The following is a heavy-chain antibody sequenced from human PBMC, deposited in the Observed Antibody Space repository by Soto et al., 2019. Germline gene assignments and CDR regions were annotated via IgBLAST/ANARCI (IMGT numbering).Heavy chain of an antibody. CDR3: AKEDAAELGYFGG. CDR2: ISWNSGSI. D-gene: IGHD5-18*01. CDR1: GFTFDDYA. Sequence: GGSLRLSCAASGFTFDDYAMHWVRQAPGKGLEWVSGISWNSGSIGYADSVKGRFTISRDNAKNSLYLQMNSLRAEDTALYYCAKEDAAELGYFGGWGQGTLVTVSS. V-gene: IGHV3-9*01. J-gene: IGHJ4*02.